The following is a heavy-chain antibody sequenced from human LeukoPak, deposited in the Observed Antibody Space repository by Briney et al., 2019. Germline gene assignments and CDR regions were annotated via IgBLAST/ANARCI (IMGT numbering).Heavy chain of an antibody. D-gene: IGHD3-3*01. CDR2: ISSSSSYI. J-gene: IGHJ4*02. Sequence: GGSLRLSCAASGFTFSSYSMNWVRQAPGKWLEWVSSISSSSSYIYYADSVKARFTISRDNAKNSLYLQMNSLRAEDTAVYYCAKVHRAAIFGVVRESPYWGQGTLVTVSS. CDR3: AKVHRAAIFGVVRESPY. V-gene: IGHV3-21*04. CDR1: GFTFSSYS.